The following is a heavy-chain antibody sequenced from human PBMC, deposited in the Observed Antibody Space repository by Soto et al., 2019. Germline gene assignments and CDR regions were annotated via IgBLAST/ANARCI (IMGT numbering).Heavy chain of an antibody. J-gene: IGHJ4*02. CDR3: ASAVKDQGITAAGFDS. Sequence: QAQLQESGPGLVKPSETLSLTCTVSGGSISSYYWNWIRQPPGKGLEWIGYIYYSGSTNYNPSLKSRVTISVDTSKNQFSLRLRSVTAADTAVYYCASAVKDQGITAAGFDSWGQGTLVTVSS. V-gene: IGHV4-59*01. CDR2: IYYSGST. D-gene: IGHD6-13*01. CDR1: GGSISSYY.